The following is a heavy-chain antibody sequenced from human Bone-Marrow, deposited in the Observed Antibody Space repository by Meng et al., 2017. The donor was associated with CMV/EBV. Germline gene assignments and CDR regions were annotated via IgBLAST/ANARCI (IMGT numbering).Heavy chain of an antibody. Sequence: GSLRLSCAVYGGSFSGYYWSWIRQPPGKGLEWIGEINHSGSTNYNPSLKSRVTISVDTSKNQFSLKLSSVTAADTAVYYCARVVVRGVSDYWGQGTLVTVSS. CDR1: GGSFSGYY. CDR2: INHSGST. J-gene: IGHJ4*02. D-gene: IGHD3-10*01. CDR3: ARVVVRGVSDY. V-gene: IGHV4-34*01.